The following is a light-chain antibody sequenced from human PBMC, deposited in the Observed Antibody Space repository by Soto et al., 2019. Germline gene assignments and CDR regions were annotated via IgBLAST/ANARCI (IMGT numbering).Light chain of an antibody. CDR3: QQTNTFLPLT. J-gene: IGKJ4*01. CDR2: AAS. CDR1: QGISNW. V-gene: IGKV1-12*01. Sequence: DIQMTQSPSSVSASVGDRVTITCRASQGISNWLAWYQQQPGKAPKLLIYAASSLQSGVPSRFSGGGSGTHCTLIISSLQPEDGATYYCQQTNTFLPLTFGGGTKVEIK.